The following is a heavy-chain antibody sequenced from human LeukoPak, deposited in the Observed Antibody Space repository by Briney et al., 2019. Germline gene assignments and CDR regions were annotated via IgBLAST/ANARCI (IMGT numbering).Heavy chain of an antibody. Sequence: GGSLRLSCAASGFTFSSYAMHWVRQAPGKGLEWVAVISYDGSNKYCADSVKGRFTISRDNSKNTLYLQMNSLRAEDTALYYCARPAPYDSSSFDYWGQGTLVTVSS. D-gene: IGHD3-22*01. V-gene: IGHV3-30-3*01. J-gene: IGHJ4*02. CDR1: GFTFSSYA. CDR3: ARPAPYDSSSFDY. CDR2: ISYDGSNK.